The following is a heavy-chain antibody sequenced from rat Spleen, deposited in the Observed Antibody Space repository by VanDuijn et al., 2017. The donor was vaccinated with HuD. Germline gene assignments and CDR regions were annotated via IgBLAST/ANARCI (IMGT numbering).Heavy chain of an antibody. J-gene: IGHJ3*01. CDR2: IWGGRGT. Sequence: QVQLKESGPGLVQPSQTLSLTCTVSGFSLTSDGVRWVRQPPGKGLDWLGGIWGGRGTDYNSALKSRLSISRDTSKSQVFLKMNSLQTEDTAIYFCTLYYDGTYYGHWFAYWGQGTLVTVSS. CDR1: GFSLTSDG. CDR3: TLYYDGTYYGHWFAY. D-gene: IGHD1-12*02. V-gene: IGHV2-1*01.